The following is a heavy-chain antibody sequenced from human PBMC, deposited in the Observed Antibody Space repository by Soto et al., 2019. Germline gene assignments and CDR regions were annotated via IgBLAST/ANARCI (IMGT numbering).Heavy chain of an antibody. Sequence: ASVTVSCKASGYTFTSYGISWVRQAPGQGLEWMGWISAYNGNTNYAQKLQGRVTMTTDTSTSTAYMELRSLRSDDTAVYYCARIPPDYYDYVWGSYRHFDYWGQGTLVTVSS. J-gene: IGHJ4*02. V-gene: IGHV1-18*01. CDR3: ARIPPDYYDYVWGSYRHFDY. CDR1: GYTFTSYG. D-gene: IGHD3-16*02. CDR2: ISAYNGNT.